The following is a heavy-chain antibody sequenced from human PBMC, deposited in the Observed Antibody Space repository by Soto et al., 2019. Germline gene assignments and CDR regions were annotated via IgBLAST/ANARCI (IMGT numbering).Heavy chain of an antibody. D-gene: IGHD3-22*01. CDR3: ARDGRKLYYYDSSGYSH. CDR2: IYYSGST. J-gene: IGHJ4*02. V-gene: IGHV4-31*03. Sequence: SETLSLTCTVSVGSISSGGYYWSWIRQHPGKGLEWIGYIYYSGSTYYNPSLKSRVTISVDTSKNQFSLKLSSVTAADTAVYYCARDGRKLYYYDSSGYSHWGQGTLVTVSS. CDR1: VGSISSGGYY.